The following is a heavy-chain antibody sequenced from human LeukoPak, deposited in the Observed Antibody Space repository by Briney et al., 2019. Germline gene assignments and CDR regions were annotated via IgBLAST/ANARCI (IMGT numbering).Heavy chain of an antibody. J-gene: IGHJ5*02. CDR1: GGSINGYF. V-gene: IGHV4-59*01. CDR2: IYYSGSN. Sequence: SETLSLTCTVSGGSINGYFWTWIRQPPGKGLEWIGYIYYSGSNNYNPSLKSRVTLSVETSKNHFSLTLTPTNPGDNAVHYRARDASSWSGWFDPWGQGTLVTVSS. D-gene: IGHD6-13*01. CDR3: ARDASSWSGWFDP.